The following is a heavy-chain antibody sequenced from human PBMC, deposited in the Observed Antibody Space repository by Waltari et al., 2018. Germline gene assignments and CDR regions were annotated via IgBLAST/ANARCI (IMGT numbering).Heavy chain of an antibody. V-gene: IGHV3-23*01. D-gene: IGHD3-22*01. Sequence: EVQLLESGGGLVQPGGSLRLSCAASGFTFSGYAMSWVRQAPGKGLEWVSAISGRGRTTYSADSVNGRFTISRDNSKNTLYLQMNSLRAEDTAVYYCAKDTYYYDSDNYPYFDYWGQGTLVTVSS. CDR1: GFTFSGYA. CDR2: ISGRGRTT. CDR3: AKDTYYYDSDNYPYFDY. J-gene: IGHJ4*02.